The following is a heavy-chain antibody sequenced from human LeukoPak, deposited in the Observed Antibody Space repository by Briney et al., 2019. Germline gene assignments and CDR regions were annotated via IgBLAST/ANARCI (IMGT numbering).Heavy chain of an antibody. CDR2: IHYNGNT. V-gene: IGHV4-59*01. Sequence: SETLSLTCTVSGGSISGYHWSWIRLTPGKGLEWIGYIHYNGNTNYNPSLKGRVTILLDTSRNQFSLKLTSVTAADTAVYYCARGEPVIAAAPGLWGQGTLVTVSS. CDR3: ARGEPVIAAAPGL. J-gene: IGHJ4*02. D-gene: IGHD6-13*01. CDR1: GGSISGYH.